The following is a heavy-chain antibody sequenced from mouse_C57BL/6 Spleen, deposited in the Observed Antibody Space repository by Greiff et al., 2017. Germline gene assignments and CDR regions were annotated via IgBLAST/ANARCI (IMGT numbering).Heavy chain of an antibody. J-gene: IGHJ4*01. Sequence: VKLQQPGAELVKPGASVKMSCKASGYTFTSYWITWVKQRPGQGLEWIGDIYPGSGSTNYNEKFKSKATLTVDTSSSTAYMQLSSLTSEDSAVYYCARGVGLDYGSSYDAMDYWGQGTSVTVSS. CDR2: IYPGSGST. V-gene: IGHV1-55*01. D-gene: IGHD1-1*01. CDR3: ARGVGLDYGSSYDAMDY. CDR1: GYTFTSYW.